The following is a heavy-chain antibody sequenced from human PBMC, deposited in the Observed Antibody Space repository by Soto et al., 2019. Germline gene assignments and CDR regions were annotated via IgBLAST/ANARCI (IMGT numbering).Heavy chain of an antibody. CDR1: GFTFSSYS. CDR3: ARVIRYDSSGLYGDWFDP. V-gene: IGHV3-21*01. D-gene: IGHD3-22*01. J-gene: IGHJ5*02. CDR2: ISSSSSYI. Sequence: EVQLVESGGGLVKPGGSLRLSCAASGFTFSSYSMNWVRQAPGKGLEWVSSISSSSSYIYYADSVKGRFTISRDNAKNSLYLQMNSLRAEDTAVYYYARVIRYDSSGLYGDWFDPWGQGTLVTVSS.